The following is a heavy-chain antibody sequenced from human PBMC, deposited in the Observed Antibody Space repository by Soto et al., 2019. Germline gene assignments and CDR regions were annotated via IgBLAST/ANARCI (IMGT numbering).Heavy chain of an antibody. V-gene: IGHV4-31*03. CDR3: AKTDYDSSGYYIGFDY. CDR2: IYYSGST. Sequence: PSETLSLTCTVSGGSISTGGYYWSWIRQHPGKGLEWIGYIYYSGSTYYNPSLKSRVTISIDTSKNQFSLKLSSVTAADTAVYYCAKTDYDSSGYYIGFDYWGQGTLVTVSS. D-gene: IGHD3-22*01. CDR1: GGSISTGGYY. J-gene: IGHJ4*02.